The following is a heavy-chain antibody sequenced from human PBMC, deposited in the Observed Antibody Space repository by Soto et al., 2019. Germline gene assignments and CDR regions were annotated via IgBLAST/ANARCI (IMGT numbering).Heavy chain of an antibody. Sequence: EVQLLESGGGLVQPGGSLRLSCATSGFTFSGYAMSWVRQAPGKGLEWVSAISGSGGRTYYADSVKGRFTISRDNSKNTVYLQMNSLRAEDTAVYYCAKDLEVYCSSARCYGDAFDIWGQGTMVTVSS. CDR1: GFTFSGYA. D-gene: IGHD2-2*01. CDR2: ISGSGGRT. CDR3: AKDLEVYCSSARCYGDAFDI. J-gene: IGHJ3*02. V-gene: IGHV3-23*01.